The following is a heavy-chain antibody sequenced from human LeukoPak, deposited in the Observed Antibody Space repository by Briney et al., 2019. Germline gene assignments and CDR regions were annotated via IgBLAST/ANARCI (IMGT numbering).Heavy chain of an antibody. V-gene: IGHV4-39*07. D-gene: IGHD3-16*01. CDR2: IYNSGGT. CDR3: ATSGGDWFDP. J-gene: IGHJ5*02. Sequence: SETLSLTCTVSGGSISSSSYYWSWIRQPPGRGLEWIGNIYNSGGTYYNPSLKSRVTILVDTSKSQFSLKLNSVTAADTAFYYCATSGGDWFDPWGQGTLVTVSS. CDR1: GGSISSSSYY.